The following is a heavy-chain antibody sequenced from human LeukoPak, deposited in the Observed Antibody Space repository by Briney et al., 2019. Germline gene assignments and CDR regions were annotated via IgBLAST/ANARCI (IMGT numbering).Heavy chain of an antibody. CDR1: GYTFTSYG. CDR2: ISAYNGNT. D-gene: IGHD6-13*01. J-gene: IGHJ4*02. Sequence: ASVKVSCKASGYTFTSYGISWVRQAPGQGLEWMGWISAYNGNTNYAQKLQGRVTMTTDTSASTAYMELRSLRSDDTAVYYCARPIAAAGIRYFDYWGQGTLVTVSS. V-gene: IGHV1-18*01. CDR3: ARPIAAAGIRYFDY.